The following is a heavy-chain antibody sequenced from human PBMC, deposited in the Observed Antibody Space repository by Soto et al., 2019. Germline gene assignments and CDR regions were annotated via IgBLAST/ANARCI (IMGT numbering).Heavy chain of an antibody. D-gene: IGHD2-15*01. Sequence: QVQLVQSGAEVKKPGSSVKVSCKASGGTFSSYAISWVRQAPGQGLEWMGGIIPIFGTANYAQKFQGRVTITADESTSTAYMELSSLRSEDTAVYYCAREEKRVLLYGPNWFDPWGQGTLVTVSS. V-gene: IGHV1-69*01. CDR2: IIPIFGTA. CDR3: AREEKRVLLYGPNWFDP. CDR1: GGTFSSYA. J-gene: IGHJ5*02.